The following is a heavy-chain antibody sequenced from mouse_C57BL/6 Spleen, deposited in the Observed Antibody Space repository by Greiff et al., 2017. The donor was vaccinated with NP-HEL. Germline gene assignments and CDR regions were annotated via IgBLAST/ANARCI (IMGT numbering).Heavy chain of an antibody. CDR2: IYPGDGDT. CDR3: ARPTYYGEDYAMDY. CDR1: GYAFSSSW. Sequence: VQLQQSGPELVKPGASVKISCKASGYAFSSSWMNWVKQRPGKGLEWIGRIYPGDGDTNYNGKFKGKATLTADKSSSTAYMQLSSLTSEDSAVYFCARPTYYGEDYAMDYWGQGTSVTVSS. J-gene: IGHJ4*01. V-gene: IGHV1-82*01. D-gene: IGHD1-1*01.